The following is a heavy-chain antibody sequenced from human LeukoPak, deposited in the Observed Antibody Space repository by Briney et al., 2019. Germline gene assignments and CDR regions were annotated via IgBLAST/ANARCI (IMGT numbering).Heavy chain of an antibody. CDR2: ISSSGSTI. V-gene: IGHV3-11*04. CDR3: ARDPPAYYDILTGFHDAFDI. Sequence: GGSLRLSCAASGFTFSDYYMSWIRQAPGKGLEGVSYISSSGSTIYYADSVKGRFTISRDNAKNSLYLQMNSLRAEDTAVYYCARDPPAYYDILTGFHDAFDIWGQGTMVTVSS. D-gene: IGHD3-9*01. CDR1: GFTFSDYY. J-gene: IGHJ3*02.